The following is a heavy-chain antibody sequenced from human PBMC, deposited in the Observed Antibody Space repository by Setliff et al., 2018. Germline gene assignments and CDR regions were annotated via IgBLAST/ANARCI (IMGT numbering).Heavy chain of an antibody. Sequence: ASVKVSCKASGYTFSNYGVTWVRQAPGQGLEWMGWVTVYNGNTKYAQNLQGRLTLTTDISTSTAYMELGSLTTDATAVYYCARVESMVRGKNILRHFDYWGQGIQVTVSS. CDR2: VTVYNGNT. D-gene: IGHD3-10*01. J-gene: IGHJ4*02. CDR1: GYTFSNYG. V-gene: IGHV1-18*01. CDR3: ARVESMVRGKNILRHFDY.